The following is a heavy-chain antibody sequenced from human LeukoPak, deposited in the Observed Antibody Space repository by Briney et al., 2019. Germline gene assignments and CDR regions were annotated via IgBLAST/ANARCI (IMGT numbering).Heavy chain of an antibody. D-gene: IGHD3-3*01. Sequence: SETLSLTCTVSGGSISSYYWSWIRQPPGKGLEWIGYIYYSGSTNYNPSLKSRVTISVDTSKNQFSLKLSSVTAADTAVYYCARGHDFWSGSPIDYWGQGTLVTVSS. CDR2: IYYSGST. CDR3: ARGHDFWSGSPIDY. V-gene: IGHV4-59*01. CDR1: GGSISSYY. J-gene: IGHJ4*02.